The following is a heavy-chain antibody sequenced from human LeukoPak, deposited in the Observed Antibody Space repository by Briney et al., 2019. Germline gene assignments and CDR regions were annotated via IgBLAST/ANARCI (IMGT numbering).Heavy chain of an antibody. D-gene: IGHD2-15*01. Sequence: SGGSLRLSCEASGFIFRSYAMPWVRQAPGKGLEWVAVISYDGSNEFYADSVKGRFTISRDNSKNTLYLQMNSLRAEDTAVYYCARISGEFDYWGQGTLVTVSS. CDR1: GFIFRSYA. CDR3: ARISGEFDY. V-gene: IGHV3-30-3*01. CDR2: ISYDGSNE. J-gene: IGHJ4*02.